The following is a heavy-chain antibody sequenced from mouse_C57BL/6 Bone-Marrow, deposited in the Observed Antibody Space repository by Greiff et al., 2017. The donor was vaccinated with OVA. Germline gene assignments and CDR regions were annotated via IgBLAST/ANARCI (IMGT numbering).Heavy chain of an antibody. J-gene: IGHJ3*01. CDR3: TRSIYRFAY. V-gene: IGHV6-6*01. D-gene: IGHD2-1*01. CDR1: GFTFSDAW. CDR2: IRNKANNHAT. Sequence: EVQVVESGGGLVQPGGSMKLSCAASGFTFSDAWMDWVRQSPEKGLEWVAEIRNKANNHATYYAESVKGRFTISRDDSISSVYLQMNSLRAEDTGIYYCTRSIYRFAYWGQGTLVTVSA.